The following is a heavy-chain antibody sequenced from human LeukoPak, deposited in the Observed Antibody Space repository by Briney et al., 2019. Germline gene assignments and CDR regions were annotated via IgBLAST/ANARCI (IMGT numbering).Heavy chain of an antibody. J-gene: IGHJ4*02. D-gene: IGHD1-14*01. CDR2: INPSGDGT. CDR3: ARDPGPGNQIDY. V-gene: IGHV1-46*01. CDR1: GYTFTSYY. Sequence: ASVKVSCKASGYTFTSYYMHWVRQAPGQGLEWMGIINPSGDGTTSAQKFQGRVTMTRDASTSTAYMELSSLRSEDTAVYYCARDPGPGNQIDYWGQGTLVIVS.